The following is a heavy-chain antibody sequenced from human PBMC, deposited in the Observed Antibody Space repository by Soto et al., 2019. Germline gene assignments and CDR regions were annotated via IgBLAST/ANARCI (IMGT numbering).Heavy chain of an antibody. J-gene: IGHJ4*02. CDR1: GGTFSSYA. D-gene: IGHD2-2*01. Sequence: ATVKVSCKASGGTFSSYAISWLRQAPGQGLEWMGGIIPIFGTANYAQKFQGRVTITADESTSTAYMELSSLRSEDTAVYYCARGSAGGYCSSTSCYEPIFDYWGQGTLVTVSS. CDR2: IIPIFGTA. V-gene: IGHV1-69*13. CDR3: ARGSAGGYCSSTSCYEPIFDY.